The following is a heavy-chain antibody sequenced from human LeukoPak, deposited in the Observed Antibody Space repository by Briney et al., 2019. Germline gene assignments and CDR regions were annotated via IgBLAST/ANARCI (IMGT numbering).Heavy chain of an antibody. Sequence: GGSLRLSCAASGFTFSSYSMNWVRQAPGKGLEWVSSISSSSSYIYYADSVKGRFTISRDNAKNSLYLQMNSLRAEDTAVYYCARGRRDGYSFDCWGQGTLVTVSS. V-gene: IGHV3-21*01. CDR1: GFTFSSYS. J-gene: IGHJ4*02. CDR3: ARGRRDGYSFDC. CDR2: ISSSSSYI. D-gene: IGHD5-24*01.